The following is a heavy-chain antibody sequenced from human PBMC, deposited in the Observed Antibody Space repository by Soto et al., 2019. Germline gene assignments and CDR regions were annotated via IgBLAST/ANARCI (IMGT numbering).Heavy chain of an antibody. CDR2: IYYSGNT. CDR3: PYFDY. V-gene: IGHV4-39*01. Sequence: SETLSLTCSVSGGSISSPSYYWGWIRQPPGKGLEWIGSIYYSGNTYYNPSLKSRVTIFVDTSRNSLEASDTAFYFCARSPRSSPYFDYWGQGALVTVSS. J-gene: IGHJ4*02. D-gene: IGHD6-13*01. CDR1: GGSISSPSYY.